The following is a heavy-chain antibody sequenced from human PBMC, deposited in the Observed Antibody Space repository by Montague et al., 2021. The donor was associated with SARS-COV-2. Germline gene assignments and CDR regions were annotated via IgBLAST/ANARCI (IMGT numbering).Heavy chain of an antibody. CDR1: GFTFISYG. CDR2: ISYDGSNK. V-gene: IGHV3-30*18. Sequence: LRLSWAASGFTFISYGMHWVRQAPGKGLEWVAIISYDGSNKYYADSVKGRFTVSRDNSKNTLYLQMNSLRAEDTAVYYCAKAIYCYGGSCYFYGMDVWGQGTTVTVSS. J-gene: IGHJ6*02. CDR3: AKAIYCYGGSCYFYGMDV. D-gene: IGHD2-15*01.